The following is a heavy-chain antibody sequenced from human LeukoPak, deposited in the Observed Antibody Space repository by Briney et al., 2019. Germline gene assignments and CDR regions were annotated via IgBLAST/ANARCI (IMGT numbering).Heavy chain of an antibody. D-gene: IGHD5-12*01. V-gene: IGHV3-21*01. Sequence: PGGSLRLSCAASGFTFTNYHMDWVRQAPGKGLEWVSFLSGSSDYISYADSVKGRFTISRDNAKNSLFLQMNSLRAEDTAIYYCAKRKYSDSDLRAFDIWGQGTMVTVSS. CDR2: LSGSSDYI. CDR3: AKRKYSDSDLRAFDI. CDR1: GFTFTNYH. J-gene: IGHJ3*02.